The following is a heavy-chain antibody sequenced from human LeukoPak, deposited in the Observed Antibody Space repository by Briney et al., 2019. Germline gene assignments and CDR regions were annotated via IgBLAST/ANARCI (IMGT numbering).Heavy chain of an antibody. CDR3: ARGSTVTTPGRWFDP. J-gene: IGHJ5*02. Sequence: GESLKISCKGSGYSFTSYWIGWVRQMPGEGLEWMGIIYPGGSDTRYSPSFQGQVTISADKSISTAYLQWSSLKASDTAMYYCARGSTVTTPGRWFDPWGQGTLVTVSS. D-gene: IGHD4-11*01. CDR1: GYSFTSYW. CDR2: IYPGGSDT. V-gene: IGHV5-51*01.